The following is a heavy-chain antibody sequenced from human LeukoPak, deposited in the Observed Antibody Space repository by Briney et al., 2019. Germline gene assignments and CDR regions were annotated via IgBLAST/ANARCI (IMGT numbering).Heavy chain of an antibody. Sequence: SETLSLTCTASGGSLRSSNYYWGWVRQPPGTGLEWLGNIYYSGSTYYNPSLKSRVTISVDTSNNQFSLKLSSVTAADTAVYYCASPYSSSSRSFSFYYWGQGTLVTVSS. V-gene: IGHV4-39*01. CDR1: GGSLRSSNYY. CDR3: ASPYSSSSRSFSFYY. J-gene: IGHJ4*02. D-gene: IGHD6-6*01. CDR2: IYYSGST.